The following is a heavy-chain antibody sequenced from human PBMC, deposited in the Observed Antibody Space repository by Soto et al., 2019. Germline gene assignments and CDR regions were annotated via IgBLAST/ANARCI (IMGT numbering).Heavy chain of an antibody. CDR1: GYTLTSYD. CDR2: MNPNSGNT. Sequence: ASVEVTCKASGYTLTSYDSNWVRQATGQGLEWMGWMNPNSGNTGYAQKFQGRVTMTRNTSISTAYMELSSLRSEDTAVYYCARGGIAARPYYYYGMDVWGQGTTVTVSS. CDR3: ARGGIAARPYYYYGMDV. V-gene: IGHV1-8*01. D-gene: IGHD6-6*01. J-gene: IGHJ6*02.